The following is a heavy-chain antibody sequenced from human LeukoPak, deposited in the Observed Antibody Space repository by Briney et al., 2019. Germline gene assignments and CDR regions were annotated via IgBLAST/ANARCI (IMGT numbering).Heavy chain of an antibody. CDR3: ARAGFWSGYDPYGMDV. Sequence: PSQTLSLTCTVSGGSIGSGGYYWSWIRQHPGQGLEWIGYIYYSGSAYYNPSLKSRVAISVDTSKSQFSLKLSSVTAADTAVYYCARAGFWSGYDPYGMDVWGQGTTVTVSS. D-gene: IGHD3-3*01. CDR1: GGSIGSGGYY. J-gene: IGHJ6*02. V-gene: IGHV4-31*03. CDR2: IYYSGSA.